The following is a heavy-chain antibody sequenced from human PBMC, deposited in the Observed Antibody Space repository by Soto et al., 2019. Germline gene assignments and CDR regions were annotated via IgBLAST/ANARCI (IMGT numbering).Heavy chain of an antibody. J-gene: IGHJ4*02. D-gene: IGHD5-18*01. CDR1: GGSIRSDGSY. V-gene: IGHV4-31*11. Sequence: QVQLQESGPGLVKPSQTLSLTCAVSGGSIRSDGSYWTWIRQLPGGGLEWIGYIYYSGSTSYNPSLESRASISVDSSENQFSLRLTSVTAADTAVYYCARRAENRRGYPIDSWGQGTLVTVSS. CDR3: ARRAENRRGYPIDS. CDR2: IYYSGST.